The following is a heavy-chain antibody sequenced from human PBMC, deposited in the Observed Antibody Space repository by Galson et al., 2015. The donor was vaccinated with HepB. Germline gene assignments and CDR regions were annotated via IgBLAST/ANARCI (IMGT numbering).Heavy chain of an antibody. D-gene: IGHD3-3*01. Sequence: ETLSLTCTVSGGSVSSGSYYWSWIRQPPGKGLEWIGYIYYSGSTNYNPSLKSRVTISVDTSKNQFSLKLSSVTAADTAVYYCARIPNDFWSGYFLFDIWGQGTMVTVSS. CDR1: GGSVSSGSYY. CDR2: IYYSGST. V-gene: IGHV4-61*01. J-gene: IGHJ3*02. CDR3: ARIPNDFWSGYFLFDI.